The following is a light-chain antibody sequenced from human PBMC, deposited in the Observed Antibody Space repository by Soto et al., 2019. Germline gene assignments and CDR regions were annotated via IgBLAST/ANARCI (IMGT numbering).Light chain of an antibody. Sequence: DIQMTQSPSTLSACVGDRVTITCRASQSISRWVAWYQQKPGKAPKLLIYKASSLESGVPSSFSGSASGTEFTPTLSSLQPDDFATYYCQQYNSYSTVGQGTKVDSK. CDR1: QSISRW. V-gene: IGKV1-5*03. J-gene: IGKJ1*01. CDR2: KAS. CDR3: QQYNSYST.